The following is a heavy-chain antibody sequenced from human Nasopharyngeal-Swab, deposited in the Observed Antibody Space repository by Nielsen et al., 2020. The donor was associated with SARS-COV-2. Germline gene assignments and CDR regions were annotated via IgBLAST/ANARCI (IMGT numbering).Heavy chain of an antibody. V-gene: IGHV6-1*01. D-gene: IGHD3-16*01. CDR1: GDSVPSSSAA. CDR3: ARGGGACGDYYYYTDV. Sequence: SQTPSLTCAISGDSVPSSSAAWNWIRQSPSRGLEWLGRTYYRSKWYNDYAVSVKSRITINPDTSKNQFSLHLSSVTPEDTAVYYCARGGGACGDYYYYTDVWGKGTTVTVSS. J-gene: IGHJ6*03. CDR2: TYYRSKWYN.